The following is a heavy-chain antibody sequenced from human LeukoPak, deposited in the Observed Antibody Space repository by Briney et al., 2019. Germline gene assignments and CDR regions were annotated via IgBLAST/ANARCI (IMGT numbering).Heavy chain of an antibody. CDR1: GGSFSGYY. V-gene: IGHV4-34*01. D-gene: IGHD3-10*01. CDR3: ARGLDVLLWFGELSGAFDI. Sequence: SETLSLTCAVYGGSFSGYYWSWISQPPGKGLEWIGEINHSGSTNYNPSLKSRVTISVDTSKNQFSLKLSSVTAADTAVYYCARGLDVLLWFGELSGAFDIWGQGTMVTVSS. J-gene: IGHJ3*02. CDR2: INHSGST.